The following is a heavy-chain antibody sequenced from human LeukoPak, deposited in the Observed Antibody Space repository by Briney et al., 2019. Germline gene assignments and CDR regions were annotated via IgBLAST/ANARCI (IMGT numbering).Heavy chain of an antibody. V-gene: IGHV3-7*01. CDR3: ARVGYCRGGSCYGQTYFDH. J-gene: IGHJ4*02. CDR1: EFNFSNYW. D-gene: IGHD2-15*01. CDR2: IKQDGSEK. Sequence: GGSLRLSGAASEFNFSNYWMSWVRQAPGKGLEWVANIKQDGSEKSYVDSVKGRFTISRDNAKNSLYLQMNSLRAEDTAVYYCARVGYCRGGSCYGQTYFDHWGQGTLVTVSS.